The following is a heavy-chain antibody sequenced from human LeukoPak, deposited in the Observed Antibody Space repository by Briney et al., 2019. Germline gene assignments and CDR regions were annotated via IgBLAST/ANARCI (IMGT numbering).Heavy chain of an antibody. CDR3: ARDGGSSGWYSGFSYFDY. CDR2: IYTSGST. D-gene: IGHD6-19*01. Sequence: SETLSLTCTVSGGSISSYYWSWIRQPAGKGLEWIGRIYTSGSTNYNPSLKSRVTMSVDTSKIQFSLKLSSVTAADTAVYYCARDGGSSGWYSGFSYFDYWGQGTLVTVSS. V-gene: IGHV4-4*07. CDR1: GGSISSYY. J-gene: IGHJ4*02.